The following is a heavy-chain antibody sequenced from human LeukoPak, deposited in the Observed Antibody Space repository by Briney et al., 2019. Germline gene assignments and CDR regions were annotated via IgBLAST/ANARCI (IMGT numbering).Heavy chain of an antibody. Sequence: GGSLRLSCAASGFTFSSYAISWVRQAPGKGLEWVSAISGSGGSTYYADSVKGRFTISRDNSKNTLYLQMNSLRAEDMAVDYCAKDPGLVVYASLYFDLWGRGTLVTVSS. J-gene: IGHJ2*01. D-gene: IGHD2-8*02. CDR2: ISGSGGST. V-gene: IGHV3-23*01. CDR3: AKDPGLVVYASLYFDL. CDR1: GFTFSSYA.